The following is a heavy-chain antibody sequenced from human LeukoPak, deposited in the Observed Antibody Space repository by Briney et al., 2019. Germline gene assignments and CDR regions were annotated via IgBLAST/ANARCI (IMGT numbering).Heavy chain of an antibody. D-gene: IGHD3-16*02. J-gene: IGHJ6*03. CDR3: ARIGSFYYYYMDV. CDR2: IKQDGSEK. CDR1: EFTFSTYW. V-gene: IGHV3-7*03. Sequence: GGSLRLSCAASEFTFSTYWMSWVRQAPGKGLEWVADIKQDGSEKYYVHSVKGRFTISRDNSKNTLYLQMNSLRAEDTAVYYCARIGSFYYYYMDVWGKGTTVTISS.